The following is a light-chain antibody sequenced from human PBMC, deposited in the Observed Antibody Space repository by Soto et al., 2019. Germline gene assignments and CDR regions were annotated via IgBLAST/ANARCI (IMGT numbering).Light chain of an antibody. CDR1: QSISSW. V-gene: IGKV1-5*01. CDR3: QQYNSYSLT. CDR2: DAS. Sequence: DIQMTQSPSTLSASVGDRVTITCRASQSISSWLAWYQQKPGKAPKLLIYDASSLESGVPSRFSGSGSGTEFTLTISSLQPDDFATYYCQQYNSYSLTFGQGTKRESK. J-gene: IGKJ2*01.